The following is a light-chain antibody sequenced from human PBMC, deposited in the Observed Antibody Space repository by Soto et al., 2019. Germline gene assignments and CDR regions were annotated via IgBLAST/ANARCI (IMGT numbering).Light chain of an antibody. J-gene: IGLJ1*01. V-gene: IGLV1-44*01. CDR2: SSI. CDR1: SSNIGNNT. CDR3: AAWDDSLNGFYV. Sequence: QLVLTQPPSASGTPGQRVTISCSGSSSNIGNNTVNWYLQLPGAAPKLLIYSSIRRPSGVPDRFSGSKSGTSASLAISGLQSEDEADYYCAAWDDSLNGFYVFGTGTKLTVL.